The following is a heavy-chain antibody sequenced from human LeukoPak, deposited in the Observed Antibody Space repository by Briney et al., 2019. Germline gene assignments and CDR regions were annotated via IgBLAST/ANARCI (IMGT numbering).Heavy chain of an antibody. CDR2: IIPIFGTA. Sequence: GASVKVSCKASGGTFSSYAISWVRQAPGRGLEWMGGIIPIFGTANYAQKFQGRVTITADESTSTAYMELSSLRSEDTAVYYCARTPYSSGSADYWGQGTLVTVSS. CDR1: GGTFSSYA. J-gene: IGHJ4*02. D-gene: IGHD6-19*01. V-gene: IGHV1-69*13. CDR3: ARTPYSSGSADY.